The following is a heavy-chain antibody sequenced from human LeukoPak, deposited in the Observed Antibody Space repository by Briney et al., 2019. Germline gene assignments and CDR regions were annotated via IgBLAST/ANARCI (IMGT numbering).Heavy chain of an antibody. CDR2: IWYGGSNE. J-gene: IGHJ4*02. CDR1: GFTFSSYG. CDR3: AKERTRGGYSVRDFDY. D-gene: IGHD5-24*01. V-gene: IGHV3-33*06. Sequence: GGSLRLSCAASGFTFSSYGMHWVRQTPGRGLGGVAVIWYGGSNEYYADSLKGRFTLSRDNSKNTLYLEMNSLRGEDTAVYYCAKERTRGGYSVRDFDYWGQGTLVTVSS.